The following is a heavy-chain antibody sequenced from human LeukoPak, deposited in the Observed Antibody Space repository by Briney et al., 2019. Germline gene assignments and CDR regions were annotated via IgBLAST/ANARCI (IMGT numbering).Heavy chain of an antibody. CDR3: TTRACHAGGCSSSFYYYYGLHF. CDR2: IIPIFGTA. J-gene: IGHJ6*02. CDR1: GNSMSNYA. Sequence: ASVKVSCKASGNSMSNYAVSWVRQAPGQGFEWMGGIIPIFGTADYAQKFPGRVMITADQSTSTTYMALSSLKSEDTATYYCTTRACHAGGCSSSFYYYYGLHFWGQGTTVSVSS. V-gene: IGHV1-69*13. D-gene: IGHD3-16*01.